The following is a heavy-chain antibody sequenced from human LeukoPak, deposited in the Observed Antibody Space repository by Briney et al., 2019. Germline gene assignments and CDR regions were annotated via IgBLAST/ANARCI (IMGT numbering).Heavy chain of an antibody. CDR2: ISWSSGTI. CDR3: AKDRSPSYQYSYLDS. Sequence: QPGGSLRLSCAASGFKFDDYAMHWVRQAPGKGLEWVSGISWSSGTIAYVDSVQGRFTISRDNAKNSLYLHLTSLRAEDTALYYCAKDRSPSYQYSYLDSWGQGTLVTVSS. V-gene: IGHV3-9*01. J-gene: IGHJ4*02. D-gene: IGHD2-21*01. CDR1: GFKFDDYA.